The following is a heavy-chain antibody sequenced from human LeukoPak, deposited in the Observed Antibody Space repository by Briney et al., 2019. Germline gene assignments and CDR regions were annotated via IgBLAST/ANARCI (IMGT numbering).Heavy chain of an antibody. CDR2: IYSGGIS. J-gene: IGHJ5*02. Sequence: GGSLRFSSAASGITGCSNYIIWFRPAPGKGLEWVSDIYSGGISYYADSVKGRFTISRDNSKNTVSLQMDSLRADDTALYYCARVRIAATGLGAFDPGGQGTLVTASS. V-gene: IGHV3-66*01. CDR3: ARVRIAATGLGAFDP. CDR1: GITGCSNY. D-gene: IGHD6-13*01.